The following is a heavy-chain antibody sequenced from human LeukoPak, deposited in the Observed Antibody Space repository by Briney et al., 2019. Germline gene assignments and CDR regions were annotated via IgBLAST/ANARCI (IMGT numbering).Heavy chain of an antibody. V-gene: IGHV3-9*01. CDR2: IHPNNGGV. CDR1: GFTFERYV. Sequence: GGSLRLSCVTSGFTFERYVMHWMRLAPGKGLECVSSIHPNNGGVGYAASVKGRFAISRDNARNSLYLEMTSLRPEDTAVYYCVKDAPNGSVDVWGRGTLVTVSS. D-gene: IGHD2-8*01. CDR3: VKDAPNGSVDV. J-gene: IGHJ4*02.